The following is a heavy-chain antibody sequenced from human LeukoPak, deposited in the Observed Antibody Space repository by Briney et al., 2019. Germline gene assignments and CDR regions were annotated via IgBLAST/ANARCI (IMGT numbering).Heavy chain of an antibody. V-gene: IGHV5-51*01. D-gene: IGHD5-18*01. J-gene: IGHJ4*02. Sequence: HGESLKISCKGSGYSFTSYWIGWVRQMPGKGLEWMGIIYPGDSDTRYSPSFQGQVTISADKSISTAYLQWSSLKASDTAMYYCARVRSSRGYSYGSAPDYWGQGILVTVSS. CDR2: IYPGDSDT. CDR3: ARVRSSRGYSYGSAPDY. CDR1: GYSFTSYW.